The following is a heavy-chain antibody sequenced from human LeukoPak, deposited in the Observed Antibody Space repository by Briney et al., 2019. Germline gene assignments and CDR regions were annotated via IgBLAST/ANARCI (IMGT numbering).Heavy chain of an antibody. Sequence: PSETLSLTCTVSGGSISSGGYYWSWIRQHPGKGLEWIGYIYYSGSTYYNPSLKSRVTISVDTSKNQFSLKLSSVTAADTAVYYCARVGFWVGTKTFDYWGQGTLVTVSS. J-gene: IGHJ4*02. CDR1: GGSISSGGYY. V-gene: IGHV4-31*03. D-gene: IGHD2-2*01. CDR2: IYYSGST. CDR3: ARVGFWVGTKTFDY.